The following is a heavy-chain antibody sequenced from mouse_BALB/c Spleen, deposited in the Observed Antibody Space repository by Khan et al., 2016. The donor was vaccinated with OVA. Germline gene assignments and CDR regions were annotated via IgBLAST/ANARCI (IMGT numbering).Heavy chain of an antibody. J-gene: IGHJ3*01. V-gene: IGHV2-2*02. D-gene: IGHD2-4*01. CDR1: GFSLTNYG. CDR3: ARNYDYDEGLAY. Sequence: QVQLQQSGPGLVQPSQSLSITCTVSGFSLTNYGVHWVRQSPGKGLEWLGVIWSGGSTDYNAAFISRLNIIKDNSKSQAFFKMNSLQANDTAIYYCARNYDYDEGLAYWGQGTLVTVSA. CDR2: IWSGGST.